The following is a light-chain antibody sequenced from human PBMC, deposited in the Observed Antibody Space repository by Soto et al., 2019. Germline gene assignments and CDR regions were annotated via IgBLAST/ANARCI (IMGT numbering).Light chain of an antibody. V-gene: IGKV3-15*01. J-gene: IGKJ1*01. Sequence: EIVMTQSPATLSVSPGERATLSCRTSQSVSTNLAWYQQKPGQAPRLLIYGASTRATGIPARFSGSGSGTEFTPTIISLQSEDFAVYYCQHYSNWPPWTFGLGTKVEV. CDR1: QSVSTN. CDR3: QHYSNWPPWT. CDR2: GAS.